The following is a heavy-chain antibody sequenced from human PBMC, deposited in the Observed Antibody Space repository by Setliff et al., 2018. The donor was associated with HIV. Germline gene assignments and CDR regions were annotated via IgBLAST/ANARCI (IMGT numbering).Heavy chain of an antibody. CDR1: GFTVSSNY. CDR2: IYSGGST. V-gene: IGHV3-66*02. Sequence: LSCAASGFTVSSNYMTWVRQAPGKGLEWVSVIYSGGSTYYADSVKGRFTISRDNSKNTLYLQMNSLRAEDTAVYYCARVVVPGDAFDIWGQGTMVTVSS. CDR3: ARVVVPGDAFDI. D-gene: IGHD2-15*01. J-gene: IGHJ3*02.